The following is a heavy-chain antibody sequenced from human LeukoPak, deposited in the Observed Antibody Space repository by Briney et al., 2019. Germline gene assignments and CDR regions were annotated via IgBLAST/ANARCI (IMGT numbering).Heavy chain of an antibody. V-gene: IGHV3-30*03. CDR3: ARDQSEWLLDY. J-gene: IGHJ4*02. CDR2: ISYDGSNK. CDR1: GFTFSSYG. Sequence: SGGSLRLSCAASGFTFSSYGMHWVRQAPGKGLEWVAVISYDGSNKYYADSVKGRFTISRDNSKNTLYLQMNSLRAEDTAVYYCARDQSEWLLDYWGQGTLVTVSS. D-gene: IGHD3-3*01.